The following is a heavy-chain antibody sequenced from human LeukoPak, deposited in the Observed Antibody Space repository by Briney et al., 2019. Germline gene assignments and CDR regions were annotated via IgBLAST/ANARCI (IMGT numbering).Heavy chain of an antibody. CDR2: ISGSGGGT. CDR1: GFTFSSYA. CDR3: AKAYDLLTGSPRLRAFDY. J-gene: IGHJ4*02. V-gene: IGHV3-23*01. Sequence: GGSQRLSCAASGFTFSSYAMTWVRQAPGKGLEWVSAISGSGGGTYYADSVKGRFTISRDNSKNTLYLQMNSLRAEDTAVYYRAKAYDLLTGSPRLRAFDYWGQGTLVTVSS. D-gene: IGHD3-9*01.